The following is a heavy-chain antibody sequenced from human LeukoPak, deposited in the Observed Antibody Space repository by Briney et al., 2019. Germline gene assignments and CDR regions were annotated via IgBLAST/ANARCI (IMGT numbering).Heavy chain of an antibody. Sequence: PGGPLRLSCAASGFTFSSYEMNWVRQAPGKGLEWVSYISSSGSTIYYADSVKGRFTISRDNAKNSLYLQMNSLRAEDTAVYYCARYYYDSSSYYYYGMDVWGQGTTVTVSS. D-gene: IGHD3-22*01. J-gene: IGHJ6*02. V-gene: IGHV3-48*03. CDR2: ISSSGSTI. CDR1: GFTFSSYE. CDR3: ARYYYDSSSYYYYGMDV.